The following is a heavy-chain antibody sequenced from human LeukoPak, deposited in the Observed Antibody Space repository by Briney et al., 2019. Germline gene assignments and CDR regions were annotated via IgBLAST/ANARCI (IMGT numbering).Heavy chain of an antibody. D-gene: IGHD1-1*01. CDR2: IIPIFGTA. CDR1: GGTFISYA. J-gene: IGHJ3*02. V-gene: IGHV1-69*05. Sequence: ASVKVSCKASGGTFISYAISWVRQAPGQGLEWMGGIIPIFGTANYAQKFQGRVTITTDESTSTAYMELSSLRSEDTAVYYCARGRSGNLDLLLGAFDIWGEGTMVTVSS. CDR3: ARGRSGNLDLLLGAFDI.